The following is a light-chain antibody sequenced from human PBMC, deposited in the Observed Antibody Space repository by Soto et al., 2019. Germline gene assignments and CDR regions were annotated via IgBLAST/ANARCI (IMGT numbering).Light chain of an antibody. CDR1: QSISSW. V-gene: IGKV1-5*03. Sequence: DIQMTQSPSTLPASVGDRVTIHCRASQSISSWLAWYQQKPGTAPKLLISKASKLESGVPSRFSGSGSGTDFTLTISSLQPEDFATYFCQHGYSTPLTFGGGTKVDI. J-gene: IGKJ4*01. CDR2: KAS. CDR3: QHGYSTPLT.